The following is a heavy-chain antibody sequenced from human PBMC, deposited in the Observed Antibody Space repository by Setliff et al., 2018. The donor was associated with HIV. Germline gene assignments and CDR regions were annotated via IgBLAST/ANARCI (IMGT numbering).Heavy chain of an antibody. J-gene: IGHJ4*02. D-gene: IGHD1-1*01. Sequence: KPSETLSLTCTVSGGSISSYYWSWIRQPPGEGLEWIGYIFYSGSTNYNPSLKSRVTISLDTSKNQFSLKLTSVTAADTAVYYCASAGSGTRAPPRYWGQGTLVTVS. CDR1: GGSISSYY. CDR3: ASAGSGTRAPPRY. CDR2: IFYSGST. V-gene: IGHV4-59*01.